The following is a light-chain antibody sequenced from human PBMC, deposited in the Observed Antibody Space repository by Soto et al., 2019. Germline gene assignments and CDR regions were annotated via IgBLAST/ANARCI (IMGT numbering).Light chain of an antibody. V-gene: IGKV1-5*03. J-gene: IGKJ1*01. CDR1: QSISRW. CDR3: QQYNSYSTT. Sequence: DIQMTQSPSTLSASVGDRVTITCRASQSISRWVAWYQQKPGKAPKLLIYKMSSLESGVPSRFSGSGSGTEFTLTISSLQPDDFATYYCQQYNSYSTTFGQGTKVEIK. CDR2: KMS.